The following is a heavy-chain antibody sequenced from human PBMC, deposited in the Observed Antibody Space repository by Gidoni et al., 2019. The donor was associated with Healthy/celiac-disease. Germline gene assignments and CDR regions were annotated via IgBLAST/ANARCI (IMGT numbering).Heavy chain of an antibody. Sequence: QVQLVQSGAEVKKPGSSVKVSCKASGGPFTSYAIGGVRQAPGQGLEWMGGIIPIFGKTNYEQKFQGRVTITADESTSTAYMELSSLRSEDTAVYYCARAIDRGYCSGGSCYYDPWGQGTLVTVSS. D-gene: IGHD2-15*01. CDR3: ARAIDRGYCSGGSCYYDP. J-gene: IGHJ5*02. V-gene: IGHV1-69*01. CDR2: IIPIFGKT. CDR1: GGPFTSYA.